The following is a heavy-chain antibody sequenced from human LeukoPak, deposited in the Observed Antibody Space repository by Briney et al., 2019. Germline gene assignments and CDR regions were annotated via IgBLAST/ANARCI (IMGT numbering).Heavy chain of an antibody. CDR1: GLTFSSYW. Sequence: QSGGSLRLSCAASGLTFSSYWMSWPRQAPGKGLEGVANINQEGSQKYYVVSVKGRLPIPRDNARHSLHLQMNSLRGEDTAVYYCARDSSGWWDAFDIWGQGTMVTVSS. V-gene: IGHV3-7*05. CDR2: INQEGSQK. CDR3: ARDSSGWWDAFDI. D-gene: IGHD6-19*01. J-gene: IGHJ3*02.